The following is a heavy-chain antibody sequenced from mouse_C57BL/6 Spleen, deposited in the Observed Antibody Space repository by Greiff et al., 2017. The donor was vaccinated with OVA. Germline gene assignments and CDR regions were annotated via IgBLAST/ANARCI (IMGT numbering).Heavy chain of an antibody. V-gene: IGHV5-17*01. CDR3: AIDYNYYAMDY. CDR1: GFTFSDYG. J-gene: IGHJ4*01. Sequence: EVKLVESGGGLVKPGGSLKLSCAASGFTFSDYGMHWVRQAPEKGLEWVAYISSGSSTIYYADTVKGRFTISRDNAKNTLFLQMTSLRSEDTAMYYCAIDYNYYAMDYWGQGTSVTVSS. D-gene: IGHD2-4*01. CDR2: ISSGSSTI.